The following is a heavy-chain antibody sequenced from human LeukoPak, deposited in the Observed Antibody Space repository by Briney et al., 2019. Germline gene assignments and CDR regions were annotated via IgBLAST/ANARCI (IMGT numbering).Heavy chain of an antibody. CDR1: GFSLSGYG. D-gene: IGHD6-6*01. CDR2: VSYDGSKK. CDR3: ARVRAAHYYDY. Sequence: GGSLRLSCAASGFSLSGYGMHWVRQAPGKGLGWVAVVSYDGSKKYYADSVKGRFTISRDNSKNTQYLEMNSLKVEDTAVYYCARVRAAHYYDYWGQGTLVTVSS. J-gene: IGHJ4*02. V-gene: IGHV3-30-3*01.